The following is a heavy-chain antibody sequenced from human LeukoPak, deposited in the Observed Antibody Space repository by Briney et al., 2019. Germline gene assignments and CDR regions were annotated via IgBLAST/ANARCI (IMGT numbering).Heavy chain of an antibody. CDR2: IKEDGSEK. Sequence: GGSLRLSCAASGFTFSNYWMSWVRQAPGKGLKWVANIKEDGSEKYYADSVKGRFTISRDNAENSLNLQMNSLRAEDTAVYYCARGYSFGYFDYWGQGTLVTVSS. CDR3: ARGYSFGYFDY. V-gene: IGHV3-7*02. CDR1: GFTFSNYW. D-gene: IGHD5-18*01. J-gene: IGHJ4*02.